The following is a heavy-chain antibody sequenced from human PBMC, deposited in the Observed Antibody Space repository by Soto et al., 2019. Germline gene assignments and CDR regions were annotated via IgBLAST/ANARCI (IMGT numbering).Heavy chain of an antibody. D-gene: IGHD2-8*02. J-gene: IGHJ4*02. CDR1: GGSISSGGYY. V-gene: IGHV4-31*03. CDR3: ARVAEITSTGRGGIDY. Sequence: PSETLSLTCTVSGGSISSGGYYWSWIRQHPGKGLEWIGYIYYSGSTYYNPSLKSRVTISVDTSKNQFSLKLSSVTAADTAVYYCARVAEITSTGRGGIDYWGQGTLVTVS. CDR2: IYYSGST.